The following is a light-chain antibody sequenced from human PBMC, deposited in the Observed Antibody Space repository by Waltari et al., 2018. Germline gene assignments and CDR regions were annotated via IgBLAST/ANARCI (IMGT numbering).Light chain of an antibody. J-gene: IGKJ1*01. CDR2: GAS. V-gene: IGKV3-15*01. CDR1: QSVSSN. Sequence: EIVMRQSPATLSVSPGERATLSCRASQSVSSNLPWYQQKPGQAPRLLIYGASTRATGIPARFSGSLSGTDFTLTISSLQSEDFAVYYCQQYNNWPPGTFGQGTKVEIK. CDR3: QQYNNWPPGT.